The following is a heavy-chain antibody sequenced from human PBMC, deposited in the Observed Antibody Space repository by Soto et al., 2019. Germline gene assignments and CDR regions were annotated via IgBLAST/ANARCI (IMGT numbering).Heavy chain of an antibody. V-gene: IGHV4-30-2*01. J-gene: IGHJ3*02. Sequence: QLQLQESGSGLVKPSQTLSLTCAVSGGPISSGGYSWSWIRQPPGKSLEWSGYIYHSVNTYYNPSLWRRVTISVERSKTQFSLKLSSVSAGNTAVYFCAITPDTWGQGTMVTVSS. CDR2: IYHSVNT. CDR3: AITPDT. CDR1: GGPISSGGYS.